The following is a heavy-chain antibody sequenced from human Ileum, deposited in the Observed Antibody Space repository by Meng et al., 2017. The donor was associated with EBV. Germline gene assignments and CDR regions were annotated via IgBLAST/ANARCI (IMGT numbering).Heavy chain of an antibody. Sequence: QGLGQGWVEVPGSWNFTGNGCGSESITMSQYWGWLRQARGKGLEWIGTVYYSGATQYNTSLKTRVTIAVDTSKNQFSLKLTYGTAEDSAVNYCAGVARYTTTSDGHWGQGTLVTVSS. CDR2: VYYSGAT. J-gene: IGHJ4*02. D-gene: IGHD1-26*01. V-gene: IGHV4-39*07. CDR3: AGVARYTTTSDGH. CDR1: GSESITMSQY.